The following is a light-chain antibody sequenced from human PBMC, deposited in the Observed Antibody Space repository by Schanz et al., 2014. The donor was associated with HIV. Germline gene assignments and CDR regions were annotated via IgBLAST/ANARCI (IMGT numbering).Light chain of an antibody. J-gene: IGLJ2*01. V-gene: IGLV1-40*01. CDR2: DND. CDR3: QSFDRSLGRVV. Sequence: QSVLTQPPSVSGAPGQRVTISCSGSYSNIGAGYDVHWYQQLPGTAPKLLIYDNDKRPSGIPDRFSGSKSVNSASLAITGLQAEDEADYYCQSFDRSLGRVVFGGGTKLTVL. CDR1: YSNIGAGYD.